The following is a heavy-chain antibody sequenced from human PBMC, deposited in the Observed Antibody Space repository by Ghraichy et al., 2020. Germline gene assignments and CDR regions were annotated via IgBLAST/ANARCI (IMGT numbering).Heavy chain of an antibody. CDR1: GGSISSSSYY. CDR3: ARRPYYDFWTGYYAFDI. D-gene: IGHD3-3*01. CDR2: IYYSGCT. Sequence: SETLSLTCTVSGGSISSSSYYWGWIRQPPGKGLEWIGSIYYSGCTYYNPSLKSRVTISVDTSKNQFSLMLSSVTAADTAVYYCARRPYYDFWTGYYAFDIWGQGTMVTVSS. J-gene: IGHJ3*02. V-gene: IGHV4-39*01.